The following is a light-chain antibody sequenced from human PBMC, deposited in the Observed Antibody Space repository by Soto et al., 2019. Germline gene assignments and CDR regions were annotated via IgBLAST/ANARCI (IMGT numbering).Light chain of an antibody. CDR3: TSYTSNSPYVV. V-gene: IGLV2-14*01. CDR1: SSDVGGYNY. CDR2: DVS. Sequence: QSALTQPASVSGSPGQSITISCTGTSSDVGGYNYVSWYQQHPGKAPKLMIYDVSNQPSGVSNRFSGSKSGNTASLTISGLQVEDEADYYCTSYTSNSPYVVFAGGTKLTVL. J-gene: IGLJ2*01.